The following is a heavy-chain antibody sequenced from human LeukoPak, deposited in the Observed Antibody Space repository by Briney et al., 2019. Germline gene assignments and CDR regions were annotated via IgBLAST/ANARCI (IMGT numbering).Heavy chain of an antibody. CDR2: ISGGGSYT. CDR3: ARAINPGIAAGDY. J-gene: IGHJ4*02. Sequence: GGSLRLSCAASGFIFNNYAMSWVRQAPGKGLEWVSTISGGGSYTYYADSVKGRFTISRDNSKNTLYLQMNSLRAEDTALYYCARAINPGIAAGDYWGQGTLVTVSS. V-gene: IGHV3-23*01. D-gene: IGHD6-13*01. CDR1: GFIFNNYA.